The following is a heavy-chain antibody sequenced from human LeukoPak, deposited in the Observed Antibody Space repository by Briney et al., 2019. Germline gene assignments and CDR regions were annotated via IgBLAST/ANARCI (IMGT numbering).Heavy chain of an antibody. V-gene: IGHV3-30*02. CDR2: IRYDGINE. Sequence: GGSLRLSCAASGFRFSSYGMHWVRQAPGKGLDWVAYIRYDGINEYYADSVKGRFTISRDLSKNTLFLQMNSLRPEDTAVYYCAKDQWIEQMLGSHCDYWGQGTLVTVSS. J-gene: IGHJ4*02. CDR1: GFRFSSYG. D-gene: IGHD5-12*01. CDR3: AKDQWIEQMLGSHCDY.